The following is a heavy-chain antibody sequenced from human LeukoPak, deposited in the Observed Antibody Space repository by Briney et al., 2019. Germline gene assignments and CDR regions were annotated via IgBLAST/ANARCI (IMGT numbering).Heavy chain of an antibody. J-gene: IGHJ3*02. V-gene: IGHV3-48*03. Sequence: GGSLRLSCVASGFTFSSYEMNWVRQAPGKGLEWVSYISSSGSSMYYADSVKGRFAISRDNAKNSLYLQMNSLRAGDTAVCYCARESSGGYHFDGFDIWGQGTMVTVSS. CDR3: ARESSGGYHFDGFDI. CDR1: GFTFSSYE. D-gene: IGHD3-22*01. CDR2: ISSSGSSM.